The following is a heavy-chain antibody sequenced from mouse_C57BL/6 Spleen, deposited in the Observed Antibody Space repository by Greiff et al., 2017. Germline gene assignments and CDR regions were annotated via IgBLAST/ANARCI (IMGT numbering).Heavy chain of an antibody. D-gene: IGHD2-3*01. CDR1: GYTFTDYE. CDR3: TRSGDGYYWYFDV. J-gene: IGHJ1*03. V-gene: IGHV1-15*01. CDR2: IDPETGGT. Sequence: QVQLQQSGAELVRPGASVTLSCKASGYTFTDYEMHWVKQTPVHGLEWIGAIDPETGGTAYNQKFKGKAILTADKSSSTAYMALRSLTSEDSAVYYCTRSGDGYYWYFDVWGTGTTVTVSS.